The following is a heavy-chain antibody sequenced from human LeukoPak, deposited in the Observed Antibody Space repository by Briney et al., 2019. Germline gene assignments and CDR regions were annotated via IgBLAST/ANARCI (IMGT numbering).Heavy chain of an antibody. D-gene: IGHD4-11*01. J-gene: IGHJ4*02. CDR1: TLSVSYNY. CDR2: LFASGKT. V-gene: IGHV3-53*01. Sequence: GGSLRLSCAASTLSVSYNYMNWVRQAPGKGLGWVALLFASGKTYYADSVKGRFTISGDPSKSSLHLQMNSLRFEDTALYFCAGSVYSQPDQWGQGTQVAVSS. CDR3: AGSVYSQPDQ.